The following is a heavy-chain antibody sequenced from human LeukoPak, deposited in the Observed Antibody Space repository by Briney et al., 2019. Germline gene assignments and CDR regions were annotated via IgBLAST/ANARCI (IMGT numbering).Heavy chain of an antibody. CDR2: INPNSGGT. J-gene: IGHJ4*02. D-gene: IGHD3-22*01. Sequence: ASVKVSCKASGYTFTGYYMHWVRQAPGQGLEWMGRINPNSGGTNYAQKFQGRVTMTRDTSISTAYMELSRLRSDDTAVYYCARHYYDSGGYYYYYFDYWGQGTLVTVSS. V-gene: IGHV1-2*06. CDR1: GYTFTGYY. CDR3: ARHYYDSGGYYYYYFDY.